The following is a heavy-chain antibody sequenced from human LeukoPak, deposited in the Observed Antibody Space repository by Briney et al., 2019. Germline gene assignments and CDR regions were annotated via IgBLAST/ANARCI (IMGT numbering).Heavy chain of an antibody. Sequence: GASVKVSCKVVAYDFTGYHIHWVRLAPGQGPEWMGRLNPNTGHAVNAFKFQGRVTITRDTSSSTAYMEVTRLTSDDTALYYCAKDRDGADRIILWGQGTLVTVSS. D-gene: IGHD5-24*01. CDR3: AKDRDGADRIIL. CDR1: AYDFTGYH. V-gene: IGHV1-2*06. J-gene: IGHJ4*02. CDR2: LNPNTGHA.